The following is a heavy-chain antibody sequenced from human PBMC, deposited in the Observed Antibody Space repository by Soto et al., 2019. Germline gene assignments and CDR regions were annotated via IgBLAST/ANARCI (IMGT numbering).Heavy chain of an antibody. CDR1: GGSFSGYY. V-gene: IGHV4-34*01. CDR2: INHSGST. Sequence: PSETLSLTCAVYGGSFSGYYWSWIRQPPGKGLEWIGEINHSGSTNYNPSLKSRVTISVDTSKNQFSLKLSSVTAADTAVYYCARRNHVAGCFRYDYWGQGTLVTVSS. J-gene: IGHJ4*02. CDR3: ARRNHVAGCFRYDY. D-gene: IGHD2-15*01.